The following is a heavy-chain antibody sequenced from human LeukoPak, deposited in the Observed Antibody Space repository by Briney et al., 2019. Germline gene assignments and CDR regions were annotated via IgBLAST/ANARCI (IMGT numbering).Heavy chain of an antibody. J-gene: IGHJ4*02. CDR3: ARGPGALLH. D-gene: IGHD3-10*01. CDR2: IYYSGST. Sequence: PSETLSLTCTVSGGSISSSSYYWGWIRQPPGKGLEWIGSIYYSGSTYYNPSLKSRVTISVDTSKNQFSLQLNSVTPEDTAVYYCARGPGALLHWGQGILVTVSS. V-gene: IGHV4-39*01. CDR1: GGSISSSSYY.